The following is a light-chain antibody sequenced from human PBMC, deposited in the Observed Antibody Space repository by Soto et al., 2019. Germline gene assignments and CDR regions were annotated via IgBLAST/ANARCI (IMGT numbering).Light chain of an antibody. J-gene: IGKJ1*01. Sequence: DIQMTQSPASLSASIGDRVTISCRASQTIGRNLNWYQQKPGKAPTLLMFTSSSLQSGVPSRFSGSGSGTDFILTISSLQPEDFETYYCQQSYSTPPTFGRGTKVDIX. CDR3: QQSYSTPPT. V-gene: IGKV1-39*01. CDR2: TSS. CDR1: QTIGRN.